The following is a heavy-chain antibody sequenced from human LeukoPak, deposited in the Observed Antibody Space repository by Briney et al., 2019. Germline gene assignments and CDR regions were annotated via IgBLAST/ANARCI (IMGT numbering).Heavy chain of an antibody. D-gene: IGHD5-12*01. V-gene: IGHV1-8*01. J-gene: IGHJ3*02. CDR1: GYTFTSYD. CDR3: ASEVAINAFDI. CDR2: MNPNSGNT. Sequence: GASVKVSCKAAGYTFTSYDINWVRQATGQGLEWMGWMNPNSGNTGYAQKFKGRVTMTRNTSISTAYMELSSLRSEDTAVYYCASEVAINAFDIWGQGTMVTVSS.